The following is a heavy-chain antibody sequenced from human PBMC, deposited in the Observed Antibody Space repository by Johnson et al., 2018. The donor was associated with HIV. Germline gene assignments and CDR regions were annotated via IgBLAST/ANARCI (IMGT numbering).Heavy chain of an antibody. CDR3: ARPHIVVVTAGYAFDI. J-gene: IGHJ3*02. V-gene: IGHV3-30-3*01. Sequence: QVQLVEFWGGLVQPGGSLRLSCAASGFTFSSYAMSWVRQAPGKGLEWVAIISYDGNNKYYADSVKGRFTISRDNSKNTLYLQMNSLRAEDTAVYYCARPHIVVVTAGYAFDIWRQGTMVTVSS. D-gene: IGHD2-21*02. CDR2: ISYDGNNK. CDR1: GFTFSSYA.